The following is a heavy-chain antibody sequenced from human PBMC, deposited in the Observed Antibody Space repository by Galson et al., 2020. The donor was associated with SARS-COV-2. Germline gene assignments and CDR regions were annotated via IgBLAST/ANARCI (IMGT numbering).Heavy chain of an antibody. CDR3: ARGQLAIDY. D-gene: IGHD6-13*01. V-gene: IGHV4-34*01. Sequence: SETLSLTCAVYGGYFSGYYWSWIRQPPGKGLEWIGEINHSGSTNYNPSLKSRVTISVDTSKNQFSLKLSSVTAADTAVYYCARGQLAIDYWGQGTLVTVSS. CDR1: GGYFSGYY. CDR2: INHSGST. J-gene: IGHJ4*02.